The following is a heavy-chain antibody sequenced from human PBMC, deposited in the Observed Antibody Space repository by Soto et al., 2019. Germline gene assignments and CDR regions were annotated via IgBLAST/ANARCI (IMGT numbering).Heavy chain of an antibody. V-gene: IGHV1-69*01. CDR2: IIPIFGRG. CDR3: ASKPHSGGHFDS. D-gene: IGHD1-26*01. J-gene: IGHJ4*02. CDR1: GGTFSSL. Sequence: QVQLVQSGSEVKKPGSSVKVSCKASGGTFSSLNWVRQAPGQGLEWMGGIIPIFGRGDPAQKFQGRVTITADESTSTAYLELTSLRSDDTAVYYCASKPHSGGHFDSWGEGTLVTVSS.